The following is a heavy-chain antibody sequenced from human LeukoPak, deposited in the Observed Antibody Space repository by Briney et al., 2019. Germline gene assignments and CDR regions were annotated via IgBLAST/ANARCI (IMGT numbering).Heavy chain of an antibody. J-gene: IGHJ6*03. CDR2: ISGSGDST. D-gene: IGHD6-19*01. Sequence: GGSLRLSCAASGFTFSNYAMSWVRQAPGKGLEWVSAISGSGDSTYYADSVKGRFTISRDNSKNTLYLQVNSLRSEDTAVYYCAKGGVIGWAYMDVWGKGTTVTVSS. V-gene: IGHV3-23*01. CDR1: GFTFSNYA. CDR3: AKGGVIGWAYMDV.